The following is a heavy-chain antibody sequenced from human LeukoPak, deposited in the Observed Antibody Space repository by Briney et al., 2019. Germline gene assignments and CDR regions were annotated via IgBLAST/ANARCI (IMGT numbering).Heavy chain of an antibody. Sequence: SQTLSLTCTVSGGSISSSAYYCSWIRQPPGKGLEWVGYIRHNGNTYYNPSLNSRVTISADRSKNQFSLNLSSVTAADTAVYYCMRGGIGYDSDYWGQGTLVTVSS. D-gene: IGHD5-12*01. J-gene: IGHJ4*02. CDR2: IRHNGNT. V-gene: IGHV4-30-2*01. CDR3: MRGGIGYDSDY. CDR1: GGSISSSAYY.